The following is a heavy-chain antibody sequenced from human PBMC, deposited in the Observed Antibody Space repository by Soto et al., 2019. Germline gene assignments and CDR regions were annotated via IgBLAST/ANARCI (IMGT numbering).Heavy chain of an antibody. J-gene: IGHJ3*01. CDR1: GGSISSSNW. CDR3: ARDSASSGVFT. Sequence: SETLSLTCAVSGGSISSSNWWIWVRQPPGKGLEWVGEISRSGTTNYKPSLKSRVSISVDKSKNQFSLNLGSVTAADTAMYYCARDSASSGVFTWGQGTMVTV. V-gene: IGHV4-4*02. D-gene: IGHD6-19*01. CDR2: ISRSGTT.